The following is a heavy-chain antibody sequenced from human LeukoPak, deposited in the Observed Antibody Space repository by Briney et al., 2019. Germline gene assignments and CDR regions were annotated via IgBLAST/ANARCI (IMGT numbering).Heavy chain of an antibody. V-gene: IGHV3-15*07. D-gene: IGHD7-27*01. CDR1: GFTFSSYG. Sequence: GRSLRLSCAASGFTFSSYGMHWVRQAPGKGLEWVGRIKSKVDGGTVDYAAPVKGRFTISRDDSKSTLYLQLNSLKTEDSAVYYCTKDPPLTGGVYSAYWGQGTLVTVSS. J-gene: IGHJ4*02. CDR3: TKDPPLTGGVYSAY. CDR2: IKSKVDGGTV.